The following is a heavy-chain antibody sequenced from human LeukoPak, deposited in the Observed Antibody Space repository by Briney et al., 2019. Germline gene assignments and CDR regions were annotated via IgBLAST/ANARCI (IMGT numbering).Heavy chain of an antibody. D-gene: IGHD6-6*01. CDR1: GFTFSNAG. CDR2: IKQDGSEK. Sequence: GGSLRLSCAASGFTFSNAGMSWVRQAPGKGLEWVANIKQDGSEKYYVDSVKGRFTISRDNAKNSLYLQMNSLRAEDTAVYYCARASSSPYYYYMDVWGKGTTVTVSS. J-gene: IGHJ6*03. V-gene: IGHV3-7*01. CDR3: ARASSSPYYYYMDV.